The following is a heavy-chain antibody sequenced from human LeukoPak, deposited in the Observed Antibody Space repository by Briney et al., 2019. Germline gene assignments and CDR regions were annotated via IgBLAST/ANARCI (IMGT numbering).Heavy chain of an antibody. CDR1: GFIFTDYW. J-gene: IGHJ5*02. CDR3: ARTALSDSPEGS. CDR2: IRGDGRAT. V-gene: IGHV3-74*01. D-gene: IGHD1-14*01. Sequence: GGSMRLSCAASGFIFTDYWMHWVRQAPGKELVWVARIRGDGRATTYADSVKGRFTISRDNSKNTVYLQMDSLRDEDTAVYYCARTALSDSPEGSWGQGTLVTASS.